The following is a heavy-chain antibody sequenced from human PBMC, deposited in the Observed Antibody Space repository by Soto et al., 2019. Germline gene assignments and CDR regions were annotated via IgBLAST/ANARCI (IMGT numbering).Heavy chain of an antibody. D-gene: IGHD6-19*01. Sequence: PAETLSLTCNISCYSYSMSTYSLGCLPRPPGKALQWIGFIYQSGVTSYNPSLASRVSISLDRSNNQCSLKLKSVTAADTAVYFCAGIPYTGGVRFASWGPGTLVTVSS. CDR3: AGIPYTGGVRFAS. J-gene: IGHJ5*01. CDR1: CYSYSMSTYS. CDR2: IYQSGVT. V-gene: IGHV4-30-2*01.